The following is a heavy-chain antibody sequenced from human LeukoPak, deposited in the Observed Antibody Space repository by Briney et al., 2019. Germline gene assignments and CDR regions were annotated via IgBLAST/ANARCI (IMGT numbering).Heavy chain of an antibody. CDR1: GGSFSGHY. V-gene: IGHV4-34*01. CDR3: ARVPDITARPCDT. D-gene: IGHD1-1*01. Sequence: SETLSLTCAVYGGSFSGHYWTLIRQTPGKGLEWIGEISHTGLTGSNPSLKSRVTIFVDSSKKQFSLRMTSVTAADTGVYYCARVPDITARPCDTWGPGTLVTVSS. J-gene: IGHJ5*02. CDR2: ISHTGLT.